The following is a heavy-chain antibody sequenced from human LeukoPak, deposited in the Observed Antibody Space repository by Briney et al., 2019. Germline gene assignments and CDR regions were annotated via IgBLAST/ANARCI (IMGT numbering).Heavy chain of an antibody. CDR3: AVTYYDILTGYYKPSSFDY. V-gene: IGHV4-34*01. D-gene: IGHD3-9*01. Sequence: SETLSLTCAVYGGSFSGYYWSWIRQPPGKGLEWIGEINHSGSTNYNPSLKSRVAISVDTSKNQFSLKLSSVTAADTAVYYCAVTYYDILTGYYKPSSFDYWGQGTLVTVSS. J-gene: IGHJ4*02. CDR2: INHSGST. CDR1: GGSFSGYY.